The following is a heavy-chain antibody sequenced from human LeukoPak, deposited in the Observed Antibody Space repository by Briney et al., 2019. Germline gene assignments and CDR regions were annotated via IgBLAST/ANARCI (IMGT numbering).Heavy chain of an antibody. CDR2: INPNSGGT. Sequence: RASVKVSCKASGYTFTGYYMHWVRQAPGQGLEWMGWINPNSGGTNYAQKFQGRVTMTRDTSISTAYMELSRLRSDDTAVYYCARDGPGLRFLEWLLFFDVWGQGTLVTVSS. CDR3: ARDGPGLRFLEWLLFFDV. D-gene: IGHD3-3*01. J-gene: IGHJ4*02. CDR1: GYTFTGYY. V-gene: IGHV1-2*02.